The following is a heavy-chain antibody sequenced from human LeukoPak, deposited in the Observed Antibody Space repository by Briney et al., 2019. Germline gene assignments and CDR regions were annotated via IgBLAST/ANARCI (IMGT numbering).Heavy chain of an antibody. CDR3: ATYSGSYLR. D-gene: IGHD1-26*01. V-gene: IGHV3-7*01. CDR2: IKQDGSEK. Sequence: GGSLRLSCAASGFTFTFYWMSWVRQAPGKELEWVANIKQDGSEKYYVDSVKGRFTISRDNAKNSLYLQMNGLRAEDTAVYYCATYSGSYLRWGQGTLVTVSS. CDR1: GFTFTFYW. J-gene: IGHJ4*02.